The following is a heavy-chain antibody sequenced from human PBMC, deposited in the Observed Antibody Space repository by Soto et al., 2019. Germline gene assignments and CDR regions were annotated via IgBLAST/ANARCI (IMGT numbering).Heavy chain of an antibody. D-gene: IGHD6-19*01. CDR1: GFTFDDYA. J-gene: IGHJ4*02. Sequence: EVQLVESGGGLVQPGRSLRLSCAASGFTFDDYAMHWVRQAPGKGLEWVSGISWNSGSIGYADSVKGRFTISRDNAKNSLYLQMNSLRAEDTALYYCAIDTSIAVAGATFDYWGQGTLVTVSS. CDR2: ISWNSGSI. V-gene: IGHV3-9*01. CDR3: AIDTSIAVAGATFDY.